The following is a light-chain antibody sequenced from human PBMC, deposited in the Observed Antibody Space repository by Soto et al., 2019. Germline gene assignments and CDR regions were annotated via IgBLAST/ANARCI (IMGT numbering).Light chain of an antibody. CDR1: QSISSY. Sequence: DIQMTPSPSSLSASVVDRVTITCRASQSISSYLNWYQQTPGKAPKLLIYAASSLQSGVPSRFSGSGSGTDFTLTISSLQPEDFATDYCQQSYSTPITFGQGTRLEIK. CDR3: QQSYSTPIT. CDR2: AAS. J-gene: IGKJ5*01. V-gene: IGKV1-39*01.